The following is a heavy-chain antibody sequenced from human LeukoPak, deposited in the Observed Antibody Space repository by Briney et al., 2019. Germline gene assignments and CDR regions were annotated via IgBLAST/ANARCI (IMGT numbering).Heavy chain of an antibody. D-gene: IGHD2-2*02. CDR1: GYTFTSYD. CDR3: ARREYCSSTSCYII. Sequence: ASVKVSCKASGYTFTSYDINWVRQATGQGLEWMGWMNPNSGNTGYAQKFQGRVTITRNTSISTAYMELSSLRSEDTAVYYCARREYCSSTSCYIIWGQGTLVTVSS. J-gene: IGHJ4*02. V-gene: IGHV1-8*03. CDR2: MNPNSGNT.